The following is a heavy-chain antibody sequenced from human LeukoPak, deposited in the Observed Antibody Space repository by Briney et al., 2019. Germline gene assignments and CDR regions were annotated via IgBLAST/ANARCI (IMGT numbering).Heavy chain of an antibody. V-gene: IGHV4-34*01. J-gene: IGHJ4*02. D-gene: IGHD4-17*01. Sequence: PSETLSLTCAVYGGSFSGYYWSWLRQPPGKGLEWIGEINHSGSTNYNPSLKSRVTISVDTSKNQFSLKLSSVTAADTAVYYCARARLYYGDYWLGYWGQGTLVTVSS. CDR2: INHSGST. CDR3: ARARLYYGDYWLGY. CDR1: GGSFSGYY.